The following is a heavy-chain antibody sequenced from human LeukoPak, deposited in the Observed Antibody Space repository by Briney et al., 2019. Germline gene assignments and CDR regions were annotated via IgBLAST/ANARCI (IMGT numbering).Heavy chain of an antibody. Sequence: SGGSLRLSCAASGFTFSSYGMHWVRQAPGKGLEWVAFIRYDGSNKYYADPVKGRFTISRDNSKNTLYLQMNSLRAEDTAVYYCAKDQYSSSWYENYWGQGTLVTVSS. V-gene: IGHV3-30*02. CDR2: IRYDGSNK. CDR3: AKDQYSSSWYENY. J-gene: IGHJ4*02. CDR1: GFTFSSYG. D-gene: IGHD6-13*01.